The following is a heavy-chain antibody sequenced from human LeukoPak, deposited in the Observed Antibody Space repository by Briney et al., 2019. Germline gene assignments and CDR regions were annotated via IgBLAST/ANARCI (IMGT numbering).Heavy chain of an antibody. CDR1: GFTFSSYS. D-gene: IGHD3-22*01. CDR2: ISSSSSYI. Sequence: GGSLRLSCAASGFTFSSYSMNWVRQAPGKGLEWVSSISSSSSYIYYADSVKGRFTISRDNAKNSLYLHMNSLRAEDTAVYYCARVVGGYSPEYFQHWGQGTLVTVSS. CDR3: ARVVGGYSPEYFQH. J-gene: IGHJ1*01. V-gene: IGHV3-21*01.